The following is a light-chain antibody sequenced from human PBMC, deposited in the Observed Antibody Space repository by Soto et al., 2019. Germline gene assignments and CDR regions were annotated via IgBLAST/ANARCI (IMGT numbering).Light chain of an antibody. J-gene: IGKJ1*01. CDR2: AAS. CDR3: QQYYSYPRT. CDR1: QGISSY. V-gene: IGKV1-8*01. Sequence: RMNQSPFSVSAYKGDRVTITCRASQGISSYLAWYQQKPGKAPKLLIYAASTLQSGVPSRFSGSGSGTDFTLTISCLQSEDCTTYYCQQYYSYPRTFGQGTNV.